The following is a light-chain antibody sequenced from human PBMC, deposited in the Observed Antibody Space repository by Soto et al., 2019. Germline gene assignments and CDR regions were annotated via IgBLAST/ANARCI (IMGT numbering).Light chain of an antibody. CDR3: NSYTSKSTGV. V-gene: IGLV2-14*01. CDR2: EVS. Sequence: ALTQPASVSGSPGQSITISCTGTSSDVGGYNYVSWYQQHPGKAPKLIIYEVSNRPSGVSNRFSGSKSGNTASLTISGLQAEDEADYYCNSYTSKSTGVFGTGTKLTV. CDR1: SSDVGGYNY. J-gene: IGLJ1*01.